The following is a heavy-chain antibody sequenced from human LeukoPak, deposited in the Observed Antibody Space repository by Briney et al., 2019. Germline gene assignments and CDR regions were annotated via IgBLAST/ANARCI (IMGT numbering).Heavy chain of an antibody. Sequence: SETLSLTCTVSGGSINSYYWSWIRQPPGKGLEWLGFISYSGFTKYSPSLESRITISVDTSRNQFTLRLISVTAADTALYYCARVNTVTAGVLWYFDYWGQGTLVTVSS. CDR1: GGSINSYY. D-gene: IGHD4-17*01. V-gene: IGHV4-59*01. CDR3: ARVNTVTAGVLWYFDY. J-gene: IGHJ4*02. CDR2: ISYSGFT.